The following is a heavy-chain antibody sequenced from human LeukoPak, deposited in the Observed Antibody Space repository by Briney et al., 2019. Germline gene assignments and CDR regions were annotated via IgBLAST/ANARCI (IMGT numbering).Heavy chain of an antibody. J-gene: IGHJ4*02. Sequence: SETLSLTCTVSGGSISSYYWSWIRQPPGKGLEWIGYIYYSGSTNYNPSLKSRVTISVDTSKNQLSLKLSSVTAADTAAYYCASGIAVAGTRGDYWGQGTLVTVSS. D-gene: IGHD6-19*01. CDR3: ASGIAVAGTRGDY. CDR2: IYYSGST. CDR1: GGSISSYY. V-gene: IGHV4-59*01.